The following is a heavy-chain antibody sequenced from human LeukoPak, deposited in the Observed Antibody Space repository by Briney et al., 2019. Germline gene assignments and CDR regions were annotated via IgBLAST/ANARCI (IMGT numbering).Heavy chain of an antibody. CDR2: INPNSGGT. CDR1: GYTFTGYY. V-gene: IGHV1-2*02. J-gene: IGHJ4*02. D-gene: IGHD1-1*01. Sequence: ASVTVFCKASGYTFTGYYMHWGRQAPGQGLEWMGWINPNSGGTNYAQKFQGRVTMIRDTSISTAYMELSRLRADDTAVYYCARDIGTTPLDYWGQGTLVTVSS. CDR3: ARDIGTTPLDY.